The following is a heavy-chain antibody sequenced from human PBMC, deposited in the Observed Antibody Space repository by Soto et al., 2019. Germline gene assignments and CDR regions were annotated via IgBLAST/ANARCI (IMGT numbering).Heavy chain of an antibody. CDR1: GFTFSSHW. Sequence: QLVESGGGLVQPGGSLRLSCAASGFTFSSHWMSWVRQAPGKGLEWVANIKPDGSEKWYVDSVKGRFTISRDNAKNSRYLQMNSLRAEDTAVYYGARGDYYDSSGPFSDAFDIWGQGTMVTVSS. J-gene: IGHJ3*02. CDR3: ARGDYYDSSGPFSDAFDI. CDR2: IKPDGSEK. D-gene: IGHD3-22*01. V-gene: IGHV3-7*04.